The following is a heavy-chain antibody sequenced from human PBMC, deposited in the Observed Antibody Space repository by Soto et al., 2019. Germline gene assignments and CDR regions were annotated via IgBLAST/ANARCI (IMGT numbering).Heavy chain of an antibody. CDR3: AREVIAAAGGGWFDP. D-gene: IGHD6-13*01. J-gene: IGHJ5*02. Sequence: GGSLRLSCAASGFTFSSYAMHWVRQAPGKGLEWVAVISYDGSNKYYADSVKGRFTISRDNSKNTLYLQMNSLRAEDTAVYYCAREVIAAAGGGWFDPWGQGTLVTVSS. V-gene: IGHV3-30-3*01. CDR1: GFTFSSYA. CDR2: ISYDGSNK.